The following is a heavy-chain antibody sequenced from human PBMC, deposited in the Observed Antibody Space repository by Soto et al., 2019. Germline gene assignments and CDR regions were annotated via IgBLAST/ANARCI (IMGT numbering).Heavy chain of an antibody. CDR1: GFTFSSYS. V-gene: IGHV3-48*02. CDR2: ISTRSDTV. CDR3: TGAIDY. Sequence: EVQLVESGGGLVQPGGSLRLSCAASGFTFSSYSMNWVRQAPGKGLEWLSYISTRSDTVYYAESVKGRFTISRDNAKNSLYLQLNSLRDEDTAVYYCTGAIDYWGQGTLVTVSS. J-gene: IGHJ4*02.